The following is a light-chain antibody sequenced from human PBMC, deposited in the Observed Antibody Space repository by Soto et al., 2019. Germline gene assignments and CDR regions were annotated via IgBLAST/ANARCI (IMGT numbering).Light chain of an antibody. CDR3: QQYYDSPLT. CDR1: QSVLYSSNNKNY. Sequence: DIVMTQSPESLSVSIGARATINCKSSQSVLYSSNNKNYLNWYQQKPGQPPKLLIYWASIRESGVPDRFSGSGSGTDFTLTISSVQAEDVAVYYCQQYYDSPLTFGQRTLPEIK. CDR2: WAS. J-gene: IGKJ5*01. V-gene: IGKV4-1*01.